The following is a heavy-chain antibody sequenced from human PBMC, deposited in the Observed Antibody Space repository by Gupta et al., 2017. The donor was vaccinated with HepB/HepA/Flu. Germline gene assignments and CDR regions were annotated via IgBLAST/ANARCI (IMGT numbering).Heavy chain of an antibody. CDR1: GFRFSSSW. J-gene: IGHJ5*02. CDR3: ARDLRHCSGGSCS. Sequence: EVQLVESGGRLVQPGGSLRLSCAASGFRFSSSWMHWVRQAPGKGLVWVSHIIADGSATGYADSVKGRFTISRDNAENTLFLQMNSLRAEDTAVYYCARDLRHCSGGSCSWGQGTLVTVSS. D-gene: IGHD2-15*01. CDR2: IIADGSAT. V-gene: IGHV3-74*01.